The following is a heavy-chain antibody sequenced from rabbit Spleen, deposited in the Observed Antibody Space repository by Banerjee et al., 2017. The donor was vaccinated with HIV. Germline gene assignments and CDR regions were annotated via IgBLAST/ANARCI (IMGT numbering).Heavy chain of an antibody. CDR2: INAITGKA. J-gene: IGHJ4*01. D-gene: IGHD4-1*01. V-gene: IGHV1S45*01. CDR3: ARDLAGAIGWNFNL. Sequence: QEQLVESGGGLVKPGASLTLTCTASGFSFSNKAVMCWVRQAPGKGLEWIACINAITGKAVYASWAKGRFTFSKTSSTTVTLQMTSLTAADTASYFCARDLAGAIGWNFNLWGQGTLVTVS. CDR1: GFSFSNKAV.